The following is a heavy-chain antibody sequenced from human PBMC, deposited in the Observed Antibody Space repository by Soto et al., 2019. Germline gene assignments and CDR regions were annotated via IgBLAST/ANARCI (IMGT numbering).Heavy chain of an antibody. D-gene: IGHD5-12*01. J-gene: IGHJ5*02. CDR1: GLTFSSYA. CDR3: AKDRGYSGYEPNWFDP. CDR2: ISGSGGST. Sequence: EVQLSESGGGLVQPGGSLRLSCAASGLTFSSYAMSWVRQAPGKGLEWVSAISGSGGSTYYADSVKGRFTISRDNSKNTLYLQMNSLRAEDTAVYYCAKDRGYSGYEPNWFDPWGQGTLVTVSS. V-gene: IGHV3-23*01.